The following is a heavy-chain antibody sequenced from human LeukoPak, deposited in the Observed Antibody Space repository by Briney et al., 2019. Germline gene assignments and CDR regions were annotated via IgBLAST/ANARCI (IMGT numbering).Heavy chain of an antibody. V-gene: IGHV4-34*01. Sequence: SETLSLTCAVYGGSFSGYYWSWIRQPPGKGLEWIGEINHSGSTNYNPSLKSRVTISVDTSKNQFSLKLSSVTAADTAVYYCARSSSQGYWFDPWGQGTLVTVSS. J-gene: IGHJ5*02. D-gene: IGHD6-13*01. CDR2: INHSGST. CDR1: GGSFSGYY. CDR3: ARSSSQGYWFDP.